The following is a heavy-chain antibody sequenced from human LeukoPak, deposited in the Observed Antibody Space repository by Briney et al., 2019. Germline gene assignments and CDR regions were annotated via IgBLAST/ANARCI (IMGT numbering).Heavy chain of an antibody. D-gene: IGHD3-3*01. V-gene: IGHV1-8*01. J-gene: IGHJ6*03. Sequence: ASVKVSCKASGYTFTNYDINWVRQATGQGLEWMGWMNPNSGDTGYAQKFQGRVTITRNTSISTAYMELSSLRSEDTAVYYCARGFTIFGMVINWAYYYYMDVWGKGTTVTVSS. CDR1: GYTFTNYD. CDR2: MNPNSGDT. CDR3: ARGFTIFGMVINWAYYYYMDV.